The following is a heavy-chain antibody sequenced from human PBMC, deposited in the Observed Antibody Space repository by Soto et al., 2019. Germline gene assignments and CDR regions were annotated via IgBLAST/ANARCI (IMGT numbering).Heavy chain of an antibody. CDR1: GYTFTSYY. Sequence: ASVKVSCKASGYTFTSYYVHWVLQAPGQGLEWMAIINPSGGSTSYAQKFQDRVTTARDTSTSTVYMELSSLRSEDTAVYYCARGRLTMTAVVTEAFDIWGQGTMVTVSS. V-gene: IGHV1-46*01. D-gene: IGHD3-22*01. CDR3: ARGRLTMTAVVTEAFDI. J-gene: IGHJ3*02. CDR2: INPSGGST.